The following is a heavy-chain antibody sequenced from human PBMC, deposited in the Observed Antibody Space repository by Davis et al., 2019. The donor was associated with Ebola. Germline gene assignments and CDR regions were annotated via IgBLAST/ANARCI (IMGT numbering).Heavy chain of an antibody. CDR1: GFTFSSYW. D-gene: IGHD2-8*01. J-gene: IGHJ6*02. CDR3: ARESKMLVLMVPLPVWGMDV. Sequence: GGSLRLSCAASGFTFSSYWMSWVRQAPGKGLEWVANIKQDGSEKYYVDSVKGRFTISRDNAKNSLYLQMNSLRAEDTAVYYCARESKMLVLMVPLPVWGMDVWGQGTTVTVSS. CDR2: IKQDGSEK. V-gene: IGHV3-7*03.